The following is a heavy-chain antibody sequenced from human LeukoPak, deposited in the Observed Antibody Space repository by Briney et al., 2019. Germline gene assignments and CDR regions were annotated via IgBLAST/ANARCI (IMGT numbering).Heavy chain of an antibody. Sequence: ASVKVSCKASGYTFTSYGISWVRQAPGQGLEWMGWISAYNGNTNYAQKLQGRVTMTTDTSTSTAYMELRSLRSDDTAVYYCARAEAVAEPYYFDYWGQGTLVTVSS. CDR3: ARAEAVAEPYYFDY. J-gene: IGHJ4*02. CDR1: GYTFTSYG. CDR2: ISAYNGNT. V-gene: IGHV1-18*01. D-gene: IGHD6-19*01.